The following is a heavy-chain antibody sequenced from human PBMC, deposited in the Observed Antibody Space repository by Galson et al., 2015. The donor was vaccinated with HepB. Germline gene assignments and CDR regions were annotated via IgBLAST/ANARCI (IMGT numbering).Heavy chain of an antibody. V-gene: IGHV4-34*01. Sequence: ETLSLTCAVYGGSFSGYYWTWIRQPPGKGLEWLGEINHSGTTHYSPPLKSRLTISADTSKNQFSLKLRSVTAAETAAYYCARDCGVVGSGTRHHRHYYMDVWGKGTTVTVSS. J-gene: IGHJ6*03. CDR3: ARDCGVVGSGTRHHRHYYMDV. CDR2: INHSGTT. CDR1: GGSFSGYY. D-gene: IGHD2-15*01.